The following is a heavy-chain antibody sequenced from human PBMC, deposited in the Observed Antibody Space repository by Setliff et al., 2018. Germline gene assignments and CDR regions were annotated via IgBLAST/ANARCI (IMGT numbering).Heavy chain of an antibody. J-gene: IGHJ4*02. CDR1: GFTFSSDP. Sequence: AGGSLRLSCAASGFTFSSDPMNWVRQAPGKGLEWVSGINWNGGSTGYADSVKGRFTISRDNAKNSLYLQMNSLRAEDTALYYCARGDSLVSHWGQGTLVTVSS. V-gene: IGHV3-20*04. D-gene: IGHD3-9*01. CDR2: INWNGGST. CDR3: ARGDSLVSH.